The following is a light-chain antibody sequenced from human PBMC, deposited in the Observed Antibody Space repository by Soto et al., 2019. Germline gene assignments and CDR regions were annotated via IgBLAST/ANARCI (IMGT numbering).Light chain of an antibody. CDR1: QSVSSSY. CDR2: GAS. V-gene: IGKV3-20*01. CDR3: QQYGRSPTT. Sequence: EIVLTQSPGTLSLSPGERATLSCRASQSVSSSYFAWYQQKPGQAPRLLIYGASSRATGIPDRFSGSGSGTDFTLTISRLEPEDFAMYYCQQYGRSPTTFGQGTKVEIK. J-gene: IGKJ1*01.